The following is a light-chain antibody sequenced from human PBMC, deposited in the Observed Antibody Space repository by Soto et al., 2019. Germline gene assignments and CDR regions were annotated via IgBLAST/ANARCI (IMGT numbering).Light chain of an antibody. CDR1: QTVRNNY. CDR3: QQRSNWGFT. Sequence: EFVLTQSPGTLSLSPGERATLSCRASQTVRNNYLAWYQQKPGQAPRLLIYDASSRATGIPDRFSGSGSGTDFTLSISRLESEDFAVYYCQQRSNWGFTFGPGTKVDIK. V-gene: IGKV3D-20*02. J-gene: IGKJ3*01. CDR2: DAS.